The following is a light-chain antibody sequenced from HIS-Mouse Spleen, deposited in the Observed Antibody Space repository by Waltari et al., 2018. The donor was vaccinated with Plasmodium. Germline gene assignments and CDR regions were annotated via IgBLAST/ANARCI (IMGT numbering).Light chain of an antibody. J-gene: IGLJ3*02. CDR1: ALPKKY. CDR2: EDS. V-gene: IGLV3-10*01. Sequence: SYELTQPPSVSVSPGQTARITCSGDALPKKYANWYQQKSGQAPVLVIYEDSKRPSGIPDRFSGSSSGTMATLTISGAQVEDEADYYCYSTDSSGNHRVFGGGTKLTVL. CDR3: YSTDSSGNHRV.